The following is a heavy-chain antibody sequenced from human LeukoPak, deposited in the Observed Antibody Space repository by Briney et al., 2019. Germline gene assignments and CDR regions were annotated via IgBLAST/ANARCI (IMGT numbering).Heavy chain of an antibody. V-gene: IGHV3-74*01. J-gene: IGHJ4*02. CDR2: INSDGSST. D-gene: IGHD6-19*01. CDR1: AFTFSSYW. Sequence: GGSLRLSCAASAFTFSSYWMHWVRQAPGKGLVWVSRINSDGSSTSYADSVKGRFTISRDNAKNTLYLQMNSLRAEDTAVYYCATEGYSSGWYYFDYWGQGTLVTVSS. CDR3: ATEGYSSGWYYFDY.